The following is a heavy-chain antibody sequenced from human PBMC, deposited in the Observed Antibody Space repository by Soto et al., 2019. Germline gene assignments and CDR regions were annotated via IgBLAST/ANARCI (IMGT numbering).Heavy chain of an antibody. CDR2: IYYSGST. V-gene: IGHV4-31*03. Sequence: ASEALSLTCTVSGGSISSGGYYWSWIRQHPGKGLEWIGYIYYSGSTYYNPSLKSRVTISVDTSRSQISLKVSSLTAADTAVYYCARGATVTQYDYWGQGTLVTVSS. J-gene: IGHJ4*02. CDR3: ARGATVTQYDY. D-gene: IGHD4-17*01. CDR1: GGSISSGGYY.